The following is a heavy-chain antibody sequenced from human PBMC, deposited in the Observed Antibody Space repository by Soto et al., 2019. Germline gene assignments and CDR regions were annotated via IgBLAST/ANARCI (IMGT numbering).Heavy chain of an antibody. Sequence: YLRRSLPGSPSRGCLNDAYSYLRWIRQHPGKGLGWIGYIYYTGNTYYNPSLKSRVTISVDTSKNQFSLTLNPVTAADAAVYYCARARYSSSWYLYYWGQGTLVTVAS. J-gene: IGHJ4*02. CDR2: IYYTGNT. CDR1: RGCLNDAYSY. D-gene: IGHD6-13*01. V-gene: IGHV4-31*03. CDR3: ARARYSSSWYLYY.